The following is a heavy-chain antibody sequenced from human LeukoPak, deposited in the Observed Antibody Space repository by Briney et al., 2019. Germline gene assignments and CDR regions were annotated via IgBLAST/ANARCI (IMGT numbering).Heavy chain of an antibody. D-gene: IGHD3-10*01. CDR2: ISGSGGST. CDR1: GFTFSSYA. J-gene: IGHJ4*02. Sequence: GGSLRLSCAASGFTFSSYAMSWVRQAPGKGLEWVSAISGSGGSTYYADSVKGRFTISRDNSKNTLYLQMNSLRAEDTAVYYCAKDLFDLYYGSGSYFDYWGRGTLVTVSS. CDR3: AKDLFDLYYGSGSYFDY. V-gene: IGHV3-23*01.